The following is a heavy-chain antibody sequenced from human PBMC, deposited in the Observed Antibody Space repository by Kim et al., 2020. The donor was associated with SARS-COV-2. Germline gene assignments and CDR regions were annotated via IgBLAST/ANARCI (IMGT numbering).Heavy chain of an antibody. Sequence: GGSLRLSCAASGFTFSSYAMTWLRQVPGKGLEWVSIISGGGDGIYYADSVKGRFTISRDNARNTLYLQLNSLRVDDPAVYYCAKTKEVMDFFEYWGQGT. V-gene: IGHV3-23*01. CDR3: AKTKEVMDFFEY. CDR1: GFTFSSYA. D-gene: IGHD2-8*01. J-gene: IGHJ4*02. CDR2: ISGGGDGI.